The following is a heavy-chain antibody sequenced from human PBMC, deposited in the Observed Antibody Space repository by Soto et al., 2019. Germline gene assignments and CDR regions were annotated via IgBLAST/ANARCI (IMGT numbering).Heavy chain of an antibody. Sequence: QLQLQESGPRLVKPSETLSLTCTVSGGSISNSSYLWGWLRQPPGKGLQWIGSVSYSGSTYYTPSRKSRGTISVDTSKTQAALRLSSVTAADTAVYYCSRIAVSGPITGFDYWGQGALVTVSS. CDR1: GGSISNSSYL. CDR2: VSYSGST. CDR3: SRIAVSGPITGFDY. V-gene: IGHV4-39*01. J-gene: IGHJ4*02. D-gene: IGHD6-19*01.